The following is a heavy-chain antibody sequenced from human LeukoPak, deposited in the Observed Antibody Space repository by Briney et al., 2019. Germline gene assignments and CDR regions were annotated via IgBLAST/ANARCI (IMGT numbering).Heavy chain of an antibody. CDR1: GGSISSYY. V-gene: IGHV4-4*07. CDR3: AREATYDILTAYTAGFDP. D-gene: IGHD3-9*01. Sequence: PSETLSLTCTVSGGSISSYYWSWIRQPAGKGLEWIGRIYTSGSTNYNPSLKSRVTMSVDTSKNQFSLKLSSVTAADTAVYYCAREATYDILTAYTAGFDPWGQGTLVTVSS. CDR2: IYTSGST. J-gene: IGHJ5*02.